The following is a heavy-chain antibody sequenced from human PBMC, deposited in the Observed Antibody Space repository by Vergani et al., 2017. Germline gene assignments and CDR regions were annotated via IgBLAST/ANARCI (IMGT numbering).Heavy chain of an antibody. J-gene: IGHJ6*03. CDR1: GFTFGDYA. CDR2: IRSKAYGGTT. CDR3: TRDSPKPXYYDFWSGTYYYYYYMDV. D-gene: IGHD3-3*01. V-gene: IGHV3-49*04. Sequence: EVQLVESGGGLVQPGRSLRLSCTASGFTFGDYAMSWVRQAPGKGLEWVGFIRSKAYGGTTEYAASVKGRFTISRDDSKSIAYLQMNSLKTEDTAVYYCTRDSPKPXYYDFWSGTYYYYYYMDVWGKGTTVTVSS.